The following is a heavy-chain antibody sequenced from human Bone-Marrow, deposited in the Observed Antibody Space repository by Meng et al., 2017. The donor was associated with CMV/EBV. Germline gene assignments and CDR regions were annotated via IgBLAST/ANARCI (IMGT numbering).Heavy chain of an antibody. CDR3: ARADGGSYYYYGMDV. J-gene: IGHJ6*02. CDR1: GYTFTGYY. Sequence: ASVKVSCKASGYTFTGYYMHWVRQAPGQGLEWMGWINPSSGGTNYAQKFQGRVTMTRDTSISKAYMELSRLRSDDTAVYYCARADGGSYYYYGMDVWGQGTTVTVSS. D-gene: IGHD1-26*01. V-gene: IGHV1-2*02. CDR2: INPSSGGT.